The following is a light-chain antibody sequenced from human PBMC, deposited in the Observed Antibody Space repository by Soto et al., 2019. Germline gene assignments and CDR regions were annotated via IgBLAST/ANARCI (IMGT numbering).Light chain of an antibody. CDR2: DAY. CDR1: QTIGSW. Sequence: DIQMTQSPSTLSASVGDRVTVTCRASQTIGSWLAWYQQKPGRAHKLLIFDAYSLESGVQSRFSGNGSGTEFTLTISGLQPDDFASYYCKQYNSYSGMFGQGTKVDIK. J-gene: IGKJ1*01. CDR3: KQYNSYSGM. V-gene: IGKV1-5*01.